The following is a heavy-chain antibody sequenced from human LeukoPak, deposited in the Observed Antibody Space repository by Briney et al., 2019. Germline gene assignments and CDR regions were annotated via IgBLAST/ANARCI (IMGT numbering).Heavy chain of an antibody. J-gene: IGHJ4*02. CDR3: AREGPMDIVVVPAAGPFDY. CDR1: GYTFTSYG. Sequence: GASVKVSCKASGYTFTSYGISWVRQAPGQGLEWMGWISAYNGNTNYAQKLQGRVTMTTDTSTSTAYMELRSLRSDDTAVYYCAREGPMDIVVVPAAGPFDYWGQGTLVTVSS. D-gene: IGHD2-2*03. V-gene: IGHV1-18*01. CDR2: ISAYNGNT.